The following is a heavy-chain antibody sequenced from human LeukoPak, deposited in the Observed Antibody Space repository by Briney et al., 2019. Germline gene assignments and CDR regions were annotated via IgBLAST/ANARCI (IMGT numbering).Heavy chain of an antibody. CDR1: GFSLSNARMG. V-gene: IGHV2-26*01. J-gene: IGHJ4*02. CDR2: IFSNDEK. Sequence: SGPVLVKPTETLTLTCTVSGFSLSNARMGVSWIRQPPGKALEWLAHIFSNDEKSYRTSLKSRLTISKDTSKSQVVLIMTNMDPVDTATYYCARITSYYDSSGYPGGVDYWGQGTLLTVSS. CDR3: ARITSYYDSSGYPGGVDY. D-gene: IGHD3-22*01.